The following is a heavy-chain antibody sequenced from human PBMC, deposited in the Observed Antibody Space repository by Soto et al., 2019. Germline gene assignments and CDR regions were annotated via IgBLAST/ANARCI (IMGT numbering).Heavy chain of an antibody. V-gene: IGHV1-18*01. Sequence: ASVKVSCKASGYTFTNYGISWVRQAPGQGLEWMGWISPYNDNTNYAQKLQGRVTMTTDTSTSTAYMDLRSLRSDDTAVYYCAXDSSGWTPGYYYYGMDVWGPGTTVTVSS. J-gene: IGHJ6*02. CDR3: AXDSSGWTPGYYYYGMDV. D-gene: IGHD6-19*01. CDR1: GYTFTNYG. CDR2: ISPYNDNT.